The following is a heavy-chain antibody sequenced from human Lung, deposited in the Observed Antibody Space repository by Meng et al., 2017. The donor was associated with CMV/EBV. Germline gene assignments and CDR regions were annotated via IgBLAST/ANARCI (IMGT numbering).Heavy chain of an antibody. D-gene: IGHD3-3*01. J-gene: IGHJ4*02. CDR2: IIPKVGIT. CDR3: AVWRGAPATAPFWSGPFDN. CDR1: GDTFSKHS. V-gene: IGHV1-69*10. Sequence: SVXVSCKSSGDTFSKHSTNWVRQAPGQGLEWMGGIIPKVGITDSAQKLQGRVTITADKSTNTAYMDLRSLRPEDTALYYCAVWRGAPATAPFWSGPFDNWGQGTLVTVSS.